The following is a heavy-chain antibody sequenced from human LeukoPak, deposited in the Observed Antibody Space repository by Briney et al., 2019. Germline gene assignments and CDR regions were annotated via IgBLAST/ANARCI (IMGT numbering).Heavy chain of an antibody. D-gene: IGHD2-21*02. J-gene: IGHJ5*02. Sequence: SETLSLTCTVSGGSISSSSYYWGWIRQPPGKGLEWIGSIYYSGSTYYNPSLKSRVTISVDTSKNQFSLKLSSVTAADTAVYYCATSDVRYNWFDPWGQGTLVTVSS. CDR1: GGSISSSSYY. CDR2: IYYSGST. V-gene: IGHV4-39*01. CDR3: ATSDVRYNWFDP.